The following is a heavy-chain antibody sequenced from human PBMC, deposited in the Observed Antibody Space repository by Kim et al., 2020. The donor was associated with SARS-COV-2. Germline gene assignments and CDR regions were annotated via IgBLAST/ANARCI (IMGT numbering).Heavy chain of an antibody. Sequence: ADSFRGRFTISRDNSNNTLFLQMDSLRVDDTAVYYCAKDLLYVPGRGYFDSWGQGVLVTVSS. D-gene: IGHD3-10*01. CDR3: AKDLLYVPGRGYFDS. J-gene: IGHJ4*02. V-gene: IGHV3-23*01.